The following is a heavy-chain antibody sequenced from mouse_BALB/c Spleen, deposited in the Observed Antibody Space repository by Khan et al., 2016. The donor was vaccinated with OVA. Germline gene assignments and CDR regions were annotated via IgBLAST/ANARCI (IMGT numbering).Heavy chain of an antibody. CDR1: DYSITSGFY. J-gene: IGHJ3*01. V-gene: IGHV3-6*02. Sequence: EVELVESGPGLVKPSQSLSLTCSVTDYSITSGFYWNWIRQFPGNKLEWMGYISYDGSNNYNASLKNRISITRDTSKNQFFLNLNSVTTEDTDTYFSARGYAGYYFAYWGQGTLITVSA. CDR2: ISYDGSN. CDR3: ARGYAGYYFAY. D-gene: IGHD2-3*01.